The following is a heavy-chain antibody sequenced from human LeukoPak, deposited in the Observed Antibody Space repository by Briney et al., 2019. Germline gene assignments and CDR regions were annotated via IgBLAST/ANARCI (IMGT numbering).Heavy chain of an antibody. CDR1: GFTFSNSA. Sequence: GGSLRLSCAASGFTFSNSAMTWVRQSPGKGLEWVSDISASGDTTHYADSVKGRFTISRDNSKNTLYLQMSSLRAEDTAMYYCAKKYVGDIDYFDYWGQGTLVTVSS. D-gene: IGHD1-26*01. V-gene: IGHV3-23*01. J-gene: IGHJ4*02. CDR2: ISASGDTT. CDR3: AKKYVGDIDYFDY.